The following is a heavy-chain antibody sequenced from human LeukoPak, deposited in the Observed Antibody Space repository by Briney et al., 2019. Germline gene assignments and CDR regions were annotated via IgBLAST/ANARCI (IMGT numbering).Heavy chain of an antibody. CDR1: GVSISSYY. J-gene: IGHJ4*02. D-gene: IGHD3-10*01. CDR2: IYTSGRT. V-gene: IGHV4-4*07. CDR3: ARETGSGSSPFDY. Sequence: SETLCLTCAVSGVSISSYYWSWIRQPAGKGLEWVGRIYTSGRTNYNPSLKSRVTMSVDTSKNQFSLKLSSVTAADTAVYYCARETGSGSSPFDYWGQGTLVTVSS.